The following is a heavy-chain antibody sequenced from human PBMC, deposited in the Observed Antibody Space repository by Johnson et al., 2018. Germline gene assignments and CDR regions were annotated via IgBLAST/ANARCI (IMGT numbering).Heavy chain of an antibody. V-gene: IGHV3-33*08. J-gene: IGHJ1*01. D-gene: IGHD4-23*01. CDR2: IWYDGSNK. CDR3: GREIRGGNSAQYFQH. CDR1: GFTFSSYG. Sequence: QVQLVQSGGGLVQPGGSLRLSCAASGFTFSSYGMHWVRQAPGKGLEWVAGIWYDGSNKYYADSVKGRFTISRDNAKNTLYLQMNRLRAEDTAVYYCGREIRGGNSAQYFQHWGQGTLVTVSS.